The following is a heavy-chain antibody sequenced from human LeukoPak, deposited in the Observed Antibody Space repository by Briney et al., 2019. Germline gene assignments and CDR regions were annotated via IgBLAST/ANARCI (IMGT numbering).Heavy chain of an antibody. CDR3: ARRGRGGDGFDI. CDR1: GYGFTSFD. Sequence: ASVKVSCKASGYGFTSFDINWVRQATGQGLEWMGWMSPHSANTGYAQRFQGRVTMTRDTSTNTAFLELSSLRSEDTALYYCARRGRGGDGFDIWGQGTKVTVSS. J-gene: IGHJ3*02. CDR2: MSPHSANT. D-gene: IGHD3-10*01. V-gene: IGHV1-8*01.